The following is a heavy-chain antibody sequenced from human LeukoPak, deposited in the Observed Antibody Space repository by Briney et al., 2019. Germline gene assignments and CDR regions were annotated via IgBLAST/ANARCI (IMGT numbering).Heavy chain of an antibody. CDR2: IYYSGST. D-gene: IGHD1-26*01. V-gene: IGHV4-59*01. Sequence: SETLSLTCTVSGGSISSYYWSWIRQPPGKGLEWIGYIYYSGSTNYNPSLKSRVTISVDTSKNQFSLKLSSVTAADTAVYYCARGSIVGAARSDAFDIWGQGTMVTVSS. CDR1: GGSISSYY. J-gene: IGHJ3*02. CDR3: ARGSIVGAARSDAFDI.